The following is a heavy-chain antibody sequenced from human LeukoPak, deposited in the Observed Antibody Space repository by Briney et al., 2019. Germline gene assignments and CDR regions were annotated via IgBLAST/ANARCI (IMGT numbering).Heavy chain of an antibody. V-gene: IGHV4-30-2*01. CDR2: FYHSGST. CDR3: ARAGSGSYLALGRGTAFDY. Sequence: SETLSLTCAVSGGSISSGGYSWSWIRQPPGKGLEWIGYFYHSGSTYYNPSLKSRVTISVDRSKNQFSLKLSSVTAADTAVYYCARAGSGSYLALGRGTAFDYWGQGTLVTVSS. J-gene: IGHJ4*02. CDR1: GGSISSGGYS. D-gene: IGHD1-26*01.